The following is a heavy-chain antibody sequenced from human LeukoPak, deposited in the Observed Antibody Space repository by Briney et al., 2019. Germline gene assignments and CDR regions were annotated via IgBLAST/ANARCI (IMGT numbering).Heavy chain of an antibody. J-gene: IGHJ6*03. CDR1: GGSVRSDL. CDR3: ARVVYPPWIQLWLQGALPHFYYYYMDV. V-gene: IGHV4-59*02. D-gene: IGHD5-18*01. Sequence: SETRSLRGTVSGGSVRSDLWSWMGQPPVEGLEGVGYSYYRGSTNYNASLRSGVTILVDKSKNQFYLKLSSVTAADTDVYYCARVVYPPWIQLWLQGALPHFYYYYMDVWGKGTTVTVSS. CDR2: SYYRGST.